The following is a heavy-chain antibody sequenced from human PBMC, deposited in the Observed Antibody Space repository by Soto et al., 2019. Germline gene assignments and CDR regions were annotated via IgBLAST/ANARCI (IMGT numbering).Heavy chain of an antibody. D-gene: IGHD3-22*01. CDR3: ARDPRTRDDLDRSGWVDY. Sequence: GSLRLSCEASGFNLKSYSMNWVRQAPGKGLEWVSSISSDSTYIYYIDAVKGRFTVSRDNDKRSVYLHMNSLRVEDTAVYFCARDPRTRDDLDRSGWVDYWGQGT. J-gene: IGHJ4*02. CDR2: ISSDSTYI. CDR1: GFNLKSYS. V-gene: IGHV3-21*01.